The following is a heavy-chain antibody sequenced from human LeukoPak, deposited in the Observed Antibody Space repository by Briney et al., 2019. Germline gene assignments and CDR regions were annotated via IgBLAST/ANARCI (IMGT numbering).Heavy chain of an antibody. Sequence: SETLSLTCTVSGGSISDYHWSWIRQPAGKGLEWIGRIYTSGSTNYNPSLQSRLTMSVDTSKNQFSLKLSSVTAADTAVYYCARGFTYGFLDYWGQGTLVTVSS. CDR1: GGSISDYH. V-gene: IGHV4-4*07. CDR3: ARGFTYGFLDY. CDR2: IYTSGST. D-gene: IGHD5-18*01. J-gene: IGHJ4*02.